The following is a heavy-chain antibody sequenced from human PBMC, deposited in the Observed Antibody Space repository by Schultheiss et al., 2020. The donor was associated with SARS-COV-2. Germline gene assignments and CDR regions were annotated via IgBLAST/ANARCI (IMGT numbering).Heavy chain of an antibody. CDR2: INPNNGDT. CDR1: GYTFTGSG. CDR3: ARDPGVTNEGSYYFDY. Sequence: ASVKVSCKTSGYTFTGSGFTWVRQAPGQGLEWMGRINPNNGDTNYAQKFQGRVTMTRDTSFSTAYMELSRLSSDDTAVYYCARDPGVTNEGSYYFDYWGQGTLVTVSS. J-gene: IGHJ4*02. D-gene: IGHD2-8*01. V-gene: IGHV1-2*06.